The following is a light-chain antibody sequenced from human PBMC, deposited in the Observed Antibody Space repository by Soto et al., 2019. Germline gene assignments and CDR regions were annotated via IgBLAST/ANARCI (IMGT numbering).Light chain of an antibody. V-gene: IGLV2-14*03. CDR2: DVT. CDR1: SSDAGNYNY. Sequence: QSALTQPASVSGSPGQSITISCTGTSSDAGNYNYVSWYQQHPGKAPKLMIYDVTNRPSGVSNRFSGSKSGNTASLTISGLQAEDEADYYCSSYTSSSTLFVVFGGGTKVTVL. CDR3: SSYTSSSTLFVV. J-gene: IGLJ2*01.